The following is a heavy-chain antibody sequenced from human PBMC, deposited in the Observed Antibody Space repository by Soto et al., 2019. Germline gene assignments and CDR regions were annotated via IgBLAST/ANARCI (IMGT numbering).Heavy chain of an antibody. Sequence: EVQLVESGGGLIQPGGSLRLSCAASGFTFGDYVMHWVRQAPGKGLEWVSTISWNSGNIGYADSVKGRFTISRDNAKKFLYLQMNSLRADDTAFYYCAKGDPDWHGFDHWGRGTLVTVSS. CDR1: GFTFGDYV. V-gene: IGHV3-9*01. CDR3: AKGDPDWHGFDH. D-gene: IGHD1-1*01. CDR2: ISWNSGNI. J-gene: IGHJ4*02.